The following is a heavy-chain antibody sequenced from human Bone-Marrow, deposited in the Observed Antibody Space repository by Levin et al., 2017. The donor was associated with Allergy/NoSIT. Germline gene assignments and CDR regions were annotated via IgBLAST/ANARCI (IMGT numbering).Heavy chain of an antibody. Sequence: PGGSLRLSCAASGFTFSSYAMSWVRQAPGKGLEWVSAISGSGGSTYYADSVKGRFTISRDNSKNTLYLQMNSLRAEDTAVYYCAKDDSYGSGSYYPSNWFDPWGQGTLVTVSS. CDR2: ISGSGGST. V-gene: IGHV3-23*01. D-gene: IGHD3-10*01. CDR1: GFTFSSYA. CDR3: AKDDSYGSGSYYPSNWFDP. J-gene: IGHJ5*02.